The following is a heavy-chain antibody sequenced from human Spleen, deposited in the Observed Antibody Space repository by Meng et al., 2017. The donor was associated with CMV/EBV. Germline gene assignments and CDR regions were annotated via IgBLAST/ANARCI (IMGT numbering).Heavy chain of an antibody. J-gene: IGHJ4*02. D-gene: IGHD2-2*01. CDR3: AKDSSVVVPTARDYFDY. CDR1: GFTFGDYV. V-gene: IGHV3-23*01. CDR2: ISGSGGGT. Sequence: GGSLRLSCAASGFTFGDYVMTWVRQAPGKGLEWVSSISGSGGGTYSADSVKGRFTISRDNSMNTLYLQINSLRAEDTAVYYCAKDSSVVVPTARDYFDYWGQGTLVTVSS.